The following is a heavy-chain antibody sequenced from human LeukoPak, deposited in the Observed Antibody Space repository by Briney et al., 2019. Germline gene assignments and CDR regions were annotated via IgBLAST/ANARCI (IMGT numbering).Heavy chain of an antibody. J-gene: IGHJ4*02. CDR3: ARRAGAYSHPYDY. CDR2: INHGGST. CDR1: GGSFSGYY. V-gene: IGHV4-34*01. D-gene: IGHD4/OR15-4a*01. Sequence: SETLSLTCAVYGGSFSGYYWSWIRQPPGKGLEWIGEINHGGSTNYNPSLKSRVTISVDTSKNQFSLKLSSVTAADTAVYYCARRAGAYSHPYDYWGQGTLVTVSS.